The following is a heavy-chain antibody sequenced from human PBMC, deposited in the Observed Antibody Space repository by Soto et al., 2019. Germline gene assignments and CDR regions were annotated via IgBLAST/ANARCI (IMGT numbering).Heavy chain of an antibody. CDR1: GGSITNYY. V-gene: IGHV4-4*07. CDR3: ARDDYKDGGNNWFDP. D-gene: IGHD3-16*01. CDR2: IYTKERT. J-gene: IGHJ5*02. Sequence: SETLSLTCTVSGGSITNYYWSWIRQPAGKGLEWIGRIYTKERTNYNLSFRNRVTMSVDTSKNQFSLKLDAVTAADTAVYYCARDDYKDGGNNWFDPWGQGTLVIVSS.